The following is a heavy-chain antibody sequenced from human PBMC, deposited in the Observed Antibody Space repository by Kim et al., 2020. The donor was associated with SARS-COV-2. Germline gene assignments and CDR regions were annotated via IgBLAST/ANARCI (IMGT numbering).Heavy chain of an antibody. D-gene: IGHD3-9*01. V-gene: IGHV4-34*01. CDR2: INHSGST. Sequence: SETLSLTCAVYGGSFSGYYWSWIRQPPGKGLEWIGEINHSGSTNYNPSLKSRVTISVDTSKNQFSLKLSSVTAADTAVYYCARWSYDILTGYYWYYGMDVWGQGTTVTVSS. CDR1: GGSFSGYY. CDR3: ARWSYDILTGYYWYYGMDV. J-gene: IGHJ6*02.